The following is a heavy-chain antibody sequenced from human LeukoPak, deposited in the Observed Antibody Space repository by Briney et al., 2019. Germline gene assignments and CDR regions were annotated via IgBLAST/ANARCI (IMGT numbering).Heavy chain of an antibody. CDR1: GGSISSYY. V-gene: IGHV4-59*01. CDR3: ARRRVNYWYFDL. J-gene: IGHJ2*01. CDR2: IYYSGST. Sequence: SETLSLTCTVSGGSISSYYWSWIRQPPGQGLEWIGYIYYSGSTNYNPSLKSRVTISVDTSKNQFSLKLSSVTAADTAVYYCARRRVNYWYFDLWGRGTLVTVSS.